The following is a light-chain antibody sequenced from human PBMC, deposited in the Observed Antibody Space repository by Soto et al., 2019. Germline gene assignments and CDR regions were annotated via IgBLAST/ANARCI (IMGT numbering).Light chain of an antibody. J-gene: IGLJ2*01. CDR2: GNI. CDR1: VSNIWAGYD. CDR3: QSYDSRLSGYVV. Sequence: RLPPSVAAAPGRTCPISCTGSVSNIWAGYDVHWYQQLPGIAPKLLIYGNIIRPSGVPDRFSASKYGTSASLAITGLQAEDEGDYYCQSYDSRLSGYVVFGGGTKVT. V-gene: IGLV1-40*01.